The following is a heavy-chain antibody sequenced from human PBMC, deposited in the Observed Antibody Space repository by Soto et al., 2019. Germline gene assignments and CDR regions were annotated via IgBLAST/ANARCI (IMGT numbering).Heavy chain of an antibody. D-gene: IGHD5-18*01. CDR3: ATESGYTYGYFDY. Sequence: SETLAVTCTVSVGSVSSGYNYWSWIRQSPGKGLEWIGYISGSGSTGYNPSLKNRLTISVDMSKNQFTLRLTSVTAADTAVYFCATESGYTYGYFDYWGQGTKVTVSS. CDR2: ISGSGST. J-gene: IGHJ4*02. CDR1: VGSVSSGYNY. V-gene: IGHV4-30-4*01.